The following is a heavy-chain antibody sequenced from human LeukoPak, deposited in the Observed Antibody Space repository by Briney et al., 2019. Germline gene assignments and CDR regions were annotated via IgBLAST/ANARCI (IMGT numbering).Heavy chain of an antibody. CDR2: IIPIFGTA. CDR1: GGTFSSYA. J-gene: IGHJ5*02. Sequence: SVKVSCKASGGTFSSYAISWVRQAPGQGLEWMGGIIPIFGTANYAQKFQGRVTITTDESTSTAYMELSSLRSEDTAVYYCARVAKLLGSWFDPWGQGTLVTVSS. CDR3: ARVAKLLGSWFDP. D-gene: IGHD2-15*01. V-gene: IGHV1-69*05.